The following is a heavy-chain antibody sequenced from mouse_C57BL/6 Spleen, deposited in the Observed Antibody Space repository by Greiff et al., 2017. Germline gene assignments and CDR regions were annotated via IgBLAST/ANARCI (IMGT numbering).Heavy chain of an antibody. D-gene: IGHD1-1*01. CDR1: GFTFSSYG. Sequence: EVQGVESGGDLVKPGGSLKLSCAASGFTFSSYGMSWVRQTPDKRLEWVATISSGGSYPYSPDSVKGRFTLSRDNAKNTLYLKMSSLKSEDTAMYYCARDYYGSSYDYWGQGTTLTVSS. V-gene: IGHV5-6*01. J-gene: IGHJ2*01. CDR3: ARDYYGSSYDY. CDR2: ISSGGSYP.